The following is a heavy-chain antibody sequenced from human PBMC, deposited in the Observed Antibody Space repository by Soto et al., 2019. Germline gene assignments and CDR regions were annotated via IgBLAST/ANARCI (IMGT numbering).Heavy chain of an antibody. CDR2: VYYTGTT. V-gene: IGHV4-39*01. J-gene: IGHJ4*02. D-gene: IGHD2-2*01. CDR1: NASILTSIYY. CDR3: ARNWNLALVPAAYFDS. Sequence: SETLSLTCTVSNASILTSIYYWAWIRQPPGKGLEWIGTVYYTGTTYYNPSLQSRVTISIDTSKNQFSLNLRSVTAADTAVYYCARNWNLALVPAAYFDSWGQGTKVTVSS.